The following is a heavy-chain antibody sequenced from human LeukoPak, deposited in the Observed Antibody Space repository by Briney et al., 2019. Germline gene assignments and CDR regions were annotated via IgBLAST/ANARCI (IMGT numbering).Heavy chain of an antibody. J-gene: IGHJ4*02. Sequence: GGSLRLSCAASGFTVSSNYMSWVRQAPGKGLEWVSVIYSGDDTYYADSVKGRFTISRDISKNTLYLQMNSLRAEDTAMYYCAGAATSAYFDYWGQGTLITVSS. CDR1: GFTVSSNY. CDR3: AGAATSAYFDY. D-gene: IGHD1-26*01. CDR2: IYSGDDT. V-gene: IGHV3-66*01.